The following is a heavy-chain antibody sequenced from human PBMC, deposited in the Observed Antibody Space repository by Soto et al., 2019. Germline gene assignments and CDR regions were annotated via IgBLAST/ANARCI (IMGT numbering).Heavy chain of an antibody. Sequence: GGSLRLSCAASGFTFSSYSMNWVRQAPGKGLEWVSSISSSSSYIYYADSVKGRFTISRDNAKNSLYLQMNSLRAEDTAVYYCARDPLGYCSSTSCSVRYGMDVWGQGTTVTVSS. CDR3: ARDPLGYCSSTSCSVRYGMDV. V-gene: IGHV3-21*01. CDR2: ISSSSSYI. D-gene: IGHD2-2*01. J-gene: IGHJ6*02. CDR1: GFTFSSYS.